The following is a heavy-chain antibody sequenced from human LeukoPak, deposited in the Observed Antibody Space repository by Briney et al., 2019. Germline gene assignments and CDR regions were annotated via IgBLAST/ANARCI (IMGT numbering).Heavy chain of an antibody. CDR2: ISTGNGNT. J-gene: IGHJ6*03. CDR1: ASTFSTYA. V-gene: IGHV1-3*04. D-gene: IGHD2-15*01. CDR3: ARGGLPIYYYYMDV. Sequence: GASVKVSCKASASTFSTYAIHWVRQAPGQRLECVGWISTGNGNTRYSQAFQDRFTITRDTSASTVYMELRRLRSDDTAVYYCARGGLPIYYYYMDVWGKGTTVTISS.